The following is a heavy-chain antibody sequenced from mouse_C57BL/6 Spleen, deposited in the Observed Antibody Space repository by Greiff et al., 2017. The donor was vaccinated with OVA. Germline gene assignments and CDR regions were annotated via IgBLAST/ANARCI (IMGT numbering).Heavy chain of an antibody. CDR2: IYPRSGNT. D-gene: IGHD1-1*01. Sequence: VQLQQSGAELARPGASVKLSCKASGYTFTSYGISWVKQRTGQGLEWIGEIYPRSGNTYYNEKFKGKATLTADKSSSTAYMELRRLTSEDSAVYFCAKERSITTVVATEYFDYWGQGTTLTVSS. CDR3: AKERSITTVVATEYFDY. V-gene: IGHV1-81*01. CDR1: GYTFTSYG. J-gene: IGHJ2*01.